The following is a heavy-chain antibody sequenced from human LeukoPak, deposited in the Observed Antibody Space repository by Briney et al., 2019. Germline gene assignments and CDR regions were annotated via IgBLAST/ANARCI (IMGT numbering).Heavy chain of an antibody. V-gene: IGHV3-30*04. Sequence: GGSLRLPCAASGVTFSSYAMRWVRQAPGKGLEWVAVISSDGSERYYADSVKGRFTISRDNSKNTLYLQMNSLRAEDTAVYYCARGGTGSYWLYFDYWGQGTLVTVSS. CDR3: ARGGTGSYWLYFDY. D-gene: IGHD1-26*01. J-gene: IGHJ4*02. CDR2: ISSDGSER. CDR1: GVTFSSYA.